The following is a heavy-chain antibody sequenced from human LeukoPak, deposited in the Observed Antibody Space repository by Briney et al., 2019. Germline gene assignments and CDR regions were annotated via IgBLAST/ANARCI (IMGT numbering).Heavy chain of an antibody. CDR3: ATSLGGYDFLDAFDI. CDR2: ISAYNGNT. D-gene: IGHD5-12*01. CDR1: GYTFTSYG. J-gene: IGHJ3*02. Sequence: ASVKVSCKASGYTFTSYGISWVRQAPGQGLEWMGRISAYNGNTNYAQKLQGRVTMTTDTSTSTAYMELRSLRSDDTAVYYCATSLGGYDFLDAFDIWGQGTMVTVSS. V-gene: IGHV1-18*01.